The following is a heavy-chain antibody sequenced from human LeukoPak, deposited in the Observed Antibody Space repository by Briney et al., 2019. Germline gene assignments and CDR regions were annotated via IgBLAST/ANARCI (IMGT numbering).Heavy chain of an antibody. CDR2: ISTSGSII. CDR1: GLTVSSNS. Sequence: GGSLRLSCAASGLTVSSNSMSWVRQAPGKGLEWLSYISTSGSIIVYADSVRGRFTVSRDNAKNSLYLQMNSLRAEDTAVYYCARGFIWFGELLGYWGQGTLVTVSS. CDR3: ARGFIWFGELLGY. J-gene: IGHJ4*02. D-gene: IGHD3-10*01. V-gene: IGHV3-48*04.